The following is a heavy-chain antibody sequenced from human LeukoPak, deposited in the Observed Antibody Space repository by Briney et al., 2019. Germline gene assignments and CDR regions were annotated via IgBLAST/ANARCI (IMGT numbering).Heavy chain of an antibody. CDR2: IIPIFGIA. V-gene: IGHV1-69*10. D-gene: IGHD2-2*01. CDR1: GGTFSSYA. CDR3: ASNPVVPAAMGEYYYYGMDV. J-gene: IGHJ6*02. Sequence: GASVKVSCKASGGTFSSYAISWVRQAPGQGLEWMGGIIPIFGIANYAQKFQGRVTITADKSTSTAYMELSSLRSEDTAVYYCASNPVVPAAMGEYYYYGMDVWGQGTTVTVSS.